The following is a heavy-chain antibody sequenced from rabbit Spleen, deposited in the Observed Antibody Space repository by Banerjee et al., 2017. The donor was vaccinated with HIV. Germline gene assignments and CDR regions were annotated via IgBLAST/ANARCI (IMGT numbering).Heavy chain of an antibody. D-gene: IGHD1-1*01. J-gene: IGHJ2*01. CDR1: GVSFSSNYY. Sequence: QSLEESGGDLVKPGASLTLTCTASGVSFSSNYYMCWVHQAPGKGLEWIACIYIGGGGNTYYARWAKGRFTISKTSSTAVTLQMTSLTVADRATYFCARNYVNAFDPWGPGTLVTVS. CDR2: IYIGGGGNT. CDR3: ARNYVNAFDP. V-gene: IGHV1S40*01.